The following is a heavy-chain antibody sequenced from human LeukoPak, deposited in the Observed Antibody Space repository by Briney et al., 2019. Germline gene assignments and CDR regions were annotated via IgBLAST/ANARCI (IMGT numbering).Heavy chain of an antibody. D-gene: IGHD3-10*01. V-gene: IGHV3-23*01. J-gene: IGHJ4*02. Sequence: GGSLRLSCAASGFTFRSYAMSWVRQAPGKGLEWVSSISGSGAGTYYADSVRGRFTISRDNAKNTLYLQLNSLRAGDTRGYYCTKEPYYYGSGSYLACDYWGQGTLVTVSS. CDR2: ISGSGAGT. CDR1: GFTFRSYA. CDR3: TKEPYYYGSGSYLACDY.